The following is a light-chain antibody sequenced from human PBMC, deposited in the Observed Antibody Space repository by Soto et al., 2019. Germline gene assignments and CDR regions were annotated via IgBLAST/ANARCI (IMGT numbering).Light chain of an antibody. J-gene: IGLJ1*01. Sequence: QSALTQPPSVSGSLGQSVTISCTGTSSDVGRYDRVSWYQHSPGTAPKLIIYEVTNRPSGVPDRFSGSKSGNTASLTISGLQAEDEADFYCSSYTSSSRYIFGTGTKLTVL. CDR3: SSYTSSSRYI. V-gene: IGLV2-18*02. CDR1: SSDVGRYDR. CDR2: EVT.